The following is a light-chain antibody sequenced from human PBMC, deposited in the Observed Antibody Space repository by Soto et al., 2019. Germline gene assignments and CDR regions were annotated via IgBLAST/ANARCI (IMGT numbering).Light chain of an antibody. Sequence: QSVLTQPPSTSGTPGKRVTISCSGSSSNIGSNTVNWYQQLPGTAPKLLIYDNNLRPSGVPDRFSGSKSGTSASLAISGLQSEDEADYYCAAWDDSMNGYVFGTGTKLTVL. CDR1: SSNIGSNT. CDR3: AAWDDSMNGYV. V-gene: IGLV1-44*01. J-gene: IGLJ1*01. CDR2: DNN.